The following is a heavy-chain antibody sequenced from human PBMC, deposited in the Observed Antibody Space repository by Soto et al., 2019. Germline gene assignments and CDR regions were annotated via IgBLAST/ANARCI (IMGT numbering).Heavy chain of an antibody. J-gene: IGHJ1*01. CDR3: ARQYYYDSSGSFQH. CDR1: GYIFTSYW. Sequence: EESLKISCKGSGYIFTSYWISCFLQMPVKVLEWMGRIDPSDSYTNYSPSFQGHVTISADKSISTAYLQWSSLKASDTAMYYCARQYYYDSSGSFQHWGQGTLVTVSS. D-gene: IGHD3-22*01. CDR2: IDPSDSYT. V-gene: IGHV5-10-1*01.